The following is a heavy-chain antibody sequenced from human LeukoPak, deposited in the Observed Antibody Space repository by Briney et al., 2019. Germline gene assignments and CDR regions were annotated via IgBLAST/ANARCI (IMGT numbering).Heavy chain of an antibody. V-gene: IGHV3-66*04. D-gene: IGHD6-13*01. CDR1: GITVSSSH. J-gene: IGHJ4*02. Sequence: GGSLRLSCAASGITVSSSHMSWVRQAPGKGLEWVSLIYSGGSRCYADSVKGRFTISRDISKNTLFLQMKSLRAEDTAVYYCARLAAAGPFDYWGQGTLATVSS. CDR2: IYSGGSR. CDR3: ARLAAAGPFDY.